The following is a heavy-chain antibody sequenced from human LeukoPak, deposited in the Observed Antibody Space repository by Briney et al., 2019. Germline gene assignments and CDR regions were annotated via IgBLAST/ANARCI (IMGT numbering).Heavy chain of an antibody. V-gene: IGHV3-74*01. CDR1: GFTFSSYW. J-gene: IGHJ4*02. Sequence: GGSLRLSCAASGFTFSSYWMHWVRQAPGKGLMWVSHINTDGSTTSYADSVKGRFTISRDNAKNTLFLQMNSLRAEDTAAYYCAKGSYYDSSGSFYFDYWGQGTLVTVSS. CDR2: INTDGSTT. CDR3: AKGSYYDSSGSFYFDY. D-gene: IGHD3-22*01.